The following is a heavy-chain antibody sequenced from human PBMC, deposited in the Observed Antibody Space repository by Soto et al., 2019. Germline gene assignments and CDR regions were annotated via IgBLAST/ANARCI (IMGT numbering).Heavy chain of an antibody. CDR1: GGSISSGGYY. CDR3: ARHNGPLYVGYYYDMDV. Sequence: SETLSLTCTVSGGSISSGGYYWGWIRQPPGKGLEWIGSIYYSGYTYYNPSLKSRVTISVDTSKNQFSLKLSSVTAADTAVYYCARHNGPLYVGYYYDMDVWGQGTTVTVSS. V-gene: IGHV4-39*01. J-gene: IGHJ6*02. CDR2: IYYSGYT. D-gene: IGHD3-16*01.